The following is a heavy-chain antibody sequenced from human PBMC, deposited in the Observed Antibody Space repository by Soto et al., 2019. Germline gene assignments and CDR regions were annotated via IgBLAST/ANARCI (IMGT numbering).Heavy chain of an antibody. CDR1: GVTFSSYA. CDR3: AKVPVTYYDFWSGYYTSLPEYYFDY. V-gene: IGHV3-23*01. J-gene: IGHJ4*02. D-gene: IGHD3-3*01. CDR2: ISGSGGST. Sequence: GGSLRLSCAASGVTFSSYAMSWVRQAPGKGLEWVSAISGSGGSTYYADSVKGRFTISRDNSKNTLYLQMNSLRAEDTAVYYCAKVPVTYYDFWSGYYTSLPEYYFDYWGQGTLVTVSS.